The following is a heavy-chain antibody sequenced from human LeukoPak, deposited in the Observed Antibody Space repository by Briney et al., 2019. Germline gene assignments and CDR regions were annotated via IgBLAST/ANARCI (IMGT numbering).Heavy chain of an antibody. CDR2: VYTSGST. CDR3: ARDAPGGAFDI. Sequence: SETLSLTCTVSGGSISSYYWSWIRQPAGKGLEWIGRVYTSGSTTYNPSLKSRVTMSVDTSKSQFSLNLSSVTAADTAVYYCARDAPGGAFDIWGQGTMVTVSS. D-gene: IGHD3-10*01. J-gene: IGHJ3*02. CDR1: GGSISSYY. V-gene: IGHV4-4*07.